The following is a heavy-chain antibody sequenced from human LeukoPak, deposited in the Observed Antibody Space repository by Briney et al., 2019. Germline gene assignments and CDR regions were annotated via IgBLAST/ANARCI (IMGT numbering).Heavy chain of an antibody. J-gene: IGHJ4*02. CDR3: AKAGRINKYYYDSSGYYFDY. Sequence: HPGRSLRLSCAASGFTFSSHGMHWVRQAPGKGLEWVAVISYDGSNKYYADSVKGRFTISRDNSKNTLYLQMNSLRAEDTAVYYCAKAGRINKYYYDSSGYYFDYWGQGTLVTVSS. CDR2: ISYDGSNK. CDR1: GFTFSSHG. D-gene: IGHD3-22*01. V-gene: IGHV3-30*18.